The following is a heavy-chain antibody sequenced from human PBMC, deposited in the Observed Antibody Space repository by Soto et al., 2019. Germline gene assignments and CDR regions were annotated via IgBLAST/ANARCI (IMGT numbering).Heavy chain of an antibody. D-gene: IGHD6-13*01. J-gene: IGHJ4*02. Sequence: SETLSLTCAVSGASISTNNWWSWARQPPGKGLEWIGEVYHSGSTNCNPSLKSRVTISIDKSKNQFSLRLTSMTAADTAVYYCAVPGAGDFDYWSQGTLVTVSS. CDR2: VYHSGST. CDR1: GASISTNNW. V-gene: IGHV4-4*02. CDR3: AVPGAGDFDY.